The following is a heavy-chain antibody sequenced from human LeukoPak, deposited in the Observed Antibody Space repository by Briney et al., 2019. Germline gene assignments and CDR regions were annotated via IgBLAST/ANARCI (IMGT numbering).Heavy chain of an antibody. Sequence: GGSLRLSCAASGFTFSSYWMHWVRQAPGKGLVWVSRINSDGSITSYADSVQGRFTISRDNAKHTLYLQMNSLRADDTAVYYCTGQRLTGGYWGQGTLVTVSS. V-gene: IGHV3-74*01. D-gene: IGHD6-25*01. CDR1: GFTFSSYW. CDR2: INSDGSIT. J-gene: IGHJ4*02. CDR3: TGQRLTGGY.